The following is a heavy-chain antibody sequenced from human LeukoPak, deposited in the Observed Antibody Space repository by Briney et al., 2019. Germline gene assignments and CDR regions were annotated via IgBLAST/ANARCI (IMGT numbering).Heavy chain of an antibody. J-gene: IGHJ5*02. CDR3: ARHRMYSSSWYPTGLGFDP. D-gene: IGHD6-13*01. Sequence: PSQTLSLTCTVSGGSISSGSYYWSWIRQPAGKGLEWIGRIYTSGSTNYNPSLKSRVTISVDTSKNQFSLKLSSVTAADTAVYYCARHRMYSSSWYPTGLGFDPWGQGTLVTVSS. CDR1: GGSISSGSYY. CDR2: IYTSGST. V-gene: IGHV4-61*02.